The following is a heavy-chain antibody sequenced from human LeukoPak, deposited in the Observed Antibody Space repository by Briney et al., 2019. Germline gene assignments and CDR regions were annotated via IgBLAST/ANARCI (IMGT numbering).Heavy chain of an antibody. D-gene: IGHD1-1*01. J-gene: IGHJ3*02. Sequence: SEALSLTCNVSGASISSYYWSWIRQPAGKGLEWIGRIYTSANTNYSPSFKSRATISIDRSKNQFSLNLPSVTAADTAVYYCARDRIWNDAGHDPFDIWGQGTMVTVSS. V-gene: IGHV4-4*07. CDR2: IYTSANT. CDR1: GASISSYY. CDR3: ARDRIWNDAGHDPFDI.